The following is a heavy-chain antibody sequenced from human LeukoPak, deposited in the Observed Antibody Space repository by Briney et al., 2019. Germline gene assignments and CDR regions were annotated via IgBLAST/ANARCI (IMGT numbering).Heavy chain of an antibody. V-gene: IGHV3-53*01. D-gene: IGHD4-11*01. Sequence: PGGSLRLSCAASGFTVSNKYMSWVRQAPGKGLEWVSVIYSGGSPYYADSVKGRFTISRDNSKNTLYLQMNSLRAEDTAVYYCARQNDYIHDYWGQGTLVTVSS. J-gene: IGHJ4*02. CDR2: IYSGGSP. CDR1: GFTVSNKY. CDR3: ARQNDYIHDY.